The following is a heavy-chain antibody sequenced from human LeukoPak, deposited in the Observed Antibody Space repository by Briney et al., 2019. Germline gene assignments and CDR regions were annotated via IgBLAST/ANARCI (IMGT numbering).Heavy chain of an antibody. V-gene: IGHV4-59*08. CDR2: IYYSGSS. D-gene: IGHD4-17*01. CDR3: ARRLRQNLFDP. CDR1: GVSISSDY. J-gene: IGHJ5*02. Sequence: PSETLSLTCTVSGVSISSDYWSWIRLPPGKGLEWIGYIYYSGSSNYNPSHTSRVTMSVDTSTNQFSLKLTSVTAADTAVYYCARRLRQNLFDPWGQGTLVTVSS.